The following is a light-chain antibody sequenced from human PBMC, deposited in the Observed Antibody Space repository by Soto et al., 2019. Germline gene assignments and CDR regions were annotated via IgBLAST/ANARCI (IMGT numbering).Light chain of an antibody. CDR1: SSNIGSTH. Sequence: QSVLTQPPSASGTPGQRVTISCSGSSSNIGSTHVYWYQQLPGTAPKLLIYRNNQRPSGVPDRFSGSKSGTSASLAISGLRSEDEADYSCAAWDDSLRGPVFGGGTKVTVL. V-gene: IGLV1-47*01. CDR3: AAWDDSLRGPV. CDR2: RNN. J-gene: IGLJ2*01.